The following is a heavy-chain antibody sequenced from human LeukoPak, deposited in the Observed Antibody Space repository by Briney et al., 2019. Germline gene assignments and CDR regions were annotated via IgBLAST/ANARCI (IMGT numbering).Heavy chain of an antibody. D-gene: IGHD1-26*01. V-gene: IGHV4-38-2*01. CDR3: ARVGAHDFDY. J-gene: IGHJ4*02. CDR1: GYSISSGYY. Sequence: SQTLSLTCAVSGYSISSGYYWGWFRQPPGKGLEWIGSIYHSGSTYYNPSLKSLVTISVVTSKSQFSLKLSSVTAADTAVYYCARVGAHDFDYWGKGTLVTVSS. CDR2: IYHSGST.